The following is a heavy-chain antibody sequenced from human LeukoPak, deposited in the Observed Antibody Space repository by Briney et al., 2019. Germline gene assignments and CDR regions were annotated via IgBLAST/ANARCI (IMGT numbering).Heavy chain of an antibody. Sequence: SETLSLTCTVSGGSISSYYWSWIRQPAGKGLEWIGRIYTSGSTNYNSSLKSRVSMSVDTSKNQFYLKLSSVTAADAAVFYCARENSGSYREFDYWGQGTLVTVSS. D-gene: IGHD1-26*01. CDR3: ARENSGSYREFDY. CDR2: IYTSGST. CDR1: GGSISSYY. J-gene: IGHJ4*02. V-gene: IGHV4-4*07.